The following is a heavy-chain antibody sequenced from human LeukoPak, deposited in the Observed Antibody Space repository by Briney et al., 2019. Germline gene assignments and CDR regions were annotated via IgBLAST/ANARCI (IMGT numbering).Heavy chain of an antibody. J-gene: IGHJ4*02. CDR2: ISWNSGSI. CDR1: GFTFDDYA. D-gene: IGHD4-17*01. CDR3: AKGRLMTTVTSYDY. Sequence: GRSLRLSCAASGFTFDDYAMHWVRHAPGKGLEWVSGISWNSGSIGYADSVKGRFTISRDNAKNSLYLQMNSLRAEDTALYYCAKGRLMTTVTSYDYWGQGTLVTVSS. V-gene: IGHV3-9*01.